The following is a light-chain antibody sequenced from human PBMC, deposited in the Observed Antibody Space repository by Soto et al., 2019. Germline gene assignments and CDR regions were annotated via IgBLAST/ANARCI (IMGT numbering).Light chain of an antibody. J-gene: IGKJ1*01. CDR1: QSVSSSY. CDR2: GAS. CDR3: QQYGTSRT. Sequence: EIVLTQSPGTLSLSPGERATLSCRASQSVSSSYLAWYQQKPGQAPRLLLYGASSTATGIPDRFSGSGSGTVFTLTISRLAHDDFAVYYCQQYGTSRTFGQGTKVEIK. V-gene: IGKV3-20*01.